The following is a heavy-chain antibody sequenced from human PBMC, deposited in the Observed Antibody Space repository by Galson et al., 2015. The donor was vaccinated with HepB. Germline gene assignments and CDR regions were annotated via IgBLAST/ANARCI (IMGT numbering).Heavy chain of an antibody. CDR2: VYYSGST. CDR3: ARYNRGERYYTFDL. V-gene: IGHV4-59*08. CDR1: GGSISSQY. Sequence: LSLTCTISGGSISSQYWSWIRQPPGRRLEWFGYVYYSGSTNYNPSLESRVTISIDTSKNQFSLKLSSVTAADTAVYYCARYNRGERYYTFDLWGQGTMVTVSS. D-gene: IGHD3-16*01. J-gene: IGHJ3*01.